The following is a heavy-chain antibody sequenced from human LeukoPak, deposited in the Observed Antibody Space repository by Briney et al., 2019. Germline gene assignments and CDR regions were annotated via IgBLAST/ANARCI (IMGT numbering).Heavy chain of an antibody. Sequence: GGSLRLSCAASGFTFSSYAMSWVRQAPGKGLEWGSAISAYGDRTYYADSVKGRFTISRDNSKNTLYLQMNSLRAEDTAVYYCAKGEQWLVLYFQHWGQGTLVTVSS. CDR2: ISAYGDRT. CDR3: AKGEQWLVLYFQH. J-gene: IGHJ1*01. CDR1: GFTFSSYA. V-gene: IGHV3-23*01. D-gene: IGHD6-19*01.